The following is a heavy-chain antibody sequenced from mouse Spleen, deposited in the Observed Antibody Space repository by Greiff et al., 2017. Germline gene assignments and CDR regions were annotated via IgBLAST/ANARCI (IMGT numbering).Heavy chain of an antibody. Sequence: QVQLQQSGPELVKPGASVKISCKASGYAFSSSWMNWVKQRPGKGLEWNGRIYPGDGDTNYNGKFKGKATLTADKSSSTAYMQLSSLTSEDSAVYCCARRDYDGSFLDYWGQGTTLTVSS. CDR1: GYAFSSSW. D-gene: IGHD1-1*01. V-gene: IGHV1-82*01. J-gene: IGHJ2*01. CDR2: IYPGDGDT. CDR3: ARRDYDGSFLDY.